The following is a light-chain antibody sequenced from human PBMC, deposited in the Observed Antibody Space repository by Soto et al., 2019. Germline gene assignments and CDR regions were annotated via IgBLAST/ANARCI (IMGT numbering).Light chain of an antibody. Sequence: DIQMTQSPSSLSASVGDRVTITCQASQDISNYLNWYQQKPGKAPKLLIYDASNLETGVPSRFSGSGSGTDFTFTISSPQPEDIATYYCQQYGNLPLTFGGGTKVDIK. J-gene: IGKJ4*01. CDR3: QQYGNLPLT. CDR1: QDISNY. V-gene: IGKV1-33*01. CDR2: DAS.